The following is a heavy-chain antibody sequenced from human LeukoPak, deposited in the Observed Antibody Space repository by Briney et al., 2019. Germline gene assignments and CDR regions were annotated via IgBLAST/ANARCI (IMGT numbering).Heavy chain of an antibody. CDR3: ARDYQLVFDY. J-gene: IGHJ4*02. CDR1: GFTFDDYA. D-gene: IGHD2-2*01. CDR2: ISWNSGSI. V-gene: IGHV3-9*01. Sequence: GGSLRLSCAASGFTFDDYAMHWVRQAPGKGLEWVSGISWNSGSIGYADSVKGRFTISRDSAKNSLYLQMNSLRAEDTAVYYCARDYQLVFDYWGQGTLVTVSS.